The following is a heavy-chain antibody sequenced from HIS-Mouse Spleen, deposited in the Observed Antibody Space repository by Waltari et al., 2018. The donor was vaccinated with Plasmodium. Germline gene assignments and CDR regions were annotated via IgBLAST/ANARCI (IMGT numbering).Heavy chain of an antibody. CDR1: GYTFTSSY. D-gene: IGHD6-13*01. CDR3: ARVSRYEAAALFDY. V-gene: IGHV1-46*01. Sequence: QVQLVQSGAEVKKPGASVKVSCKASGYTFTSSYMHWVRQAPGQGLEWMGIINPSSGSRSNAQKYQGRGTITRDTATSTVYMELSSLRSEDTAVYYCARVSRYEAAALFDYWGQGTLVTVSS. CDR2: INPSSGSR. J-gene: IGHJ4*02.